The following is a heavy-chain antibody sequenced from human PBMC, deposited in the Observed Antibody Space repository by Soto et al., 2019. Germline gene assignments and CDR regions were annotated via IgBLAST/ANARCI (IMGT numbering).Heavy chain of an antibody. V-gene: IGHV3-7*01. CDR1: GFTFSSYW. CDR3: ARELSRWLQPPGKRYFDY. CDR2: IKQDGSEK. D-gene: IGHD5-12*01. J-gene: IGHJ4*02. Sequence: EVQLVKSGGGLVQPGGSLRLSCAASGFTFSSYWMSWVRQAPGKGLEWVANIKQDGSEKYYVDSVKGRFTISRDNAKNTLYLQMNSLRAEDTAVYYCARELSRWLQPPGKRYFDYWGQGTLVTVSS.